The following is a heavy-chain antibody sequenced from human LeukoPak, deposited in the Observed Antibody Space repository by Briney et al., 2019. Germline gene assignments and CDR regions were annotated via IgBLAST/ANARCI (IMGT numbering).Heavy chain of an antibody. J-gene: IGHJ6*03. CDR2: IYHSEST. Sequence: SETLSLTCTVSGYSISSGYYWGWIRQPPGKGLEWIGSIYHSESTYYNPSLKSRVTISVDTSKNQFSLKLSSVTAADTAVYYCARXARXXYXMDXWX. D-gene: IGHD6-6*01. CDR1: GYSISSGYY. CDR3: ARXARXXYXMDX. V-gene: IGHV4-38-2*02.